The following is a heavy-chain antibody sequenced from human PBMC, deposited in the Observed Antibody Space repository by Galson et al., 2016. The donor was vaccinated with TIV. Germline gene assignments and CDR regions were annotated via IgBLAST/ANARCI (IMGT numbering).Heavy chain of an antibody. V-gene: IGHV2-70*11. CDR3: ARVPGGFSGLGAFDN. D-gene: IGHD3-10*01. Sequence: PALVKPTQTVTLTCTFSGFSLTTSGVSVVWIRQPTGKALEWLARIDWDGDKHFSASLKTRLSIAKDTSKSQVVLRLTDVDPVDTGTYYCARVPGGFSGLGAFDNWGQGTPVTVSS. J-gene: IGHJ4*02. CDR2: IDWDGDK. CDR1: GFSLTTSGVS.